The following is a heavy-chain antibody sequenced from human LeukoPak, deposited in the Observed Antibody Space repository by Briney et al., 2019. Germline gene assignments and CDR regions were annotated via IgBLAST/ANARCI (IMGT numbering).Heavy chain of an antibody. V-gene: IGHV3-21*01. CDR1: GFTFSSYS. D-gene: IGHD5-12*01. CDR3: ARDRHGVATIGDFDY. Sequence: PGGSLRLSCAASGFTFSSYSMNWVRQAPGKGLERVSSISSSSSYIYYADSVKGRFTISRDNAKNSLYLQMNSLRAEDTAVYYCARDRHGVATIGDFDYWGQGTLVTVSS. CDR2: ISSSSSYI. J-gene: IGHJ4*02.